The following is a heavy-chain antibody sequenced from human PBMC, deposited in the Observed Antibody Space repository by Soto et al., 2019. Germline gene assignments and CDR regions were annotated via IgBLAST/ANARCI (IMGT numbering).Heavy chain of an antibody. Sequence: GGSLRLSCAASGFTFSSYDMHWVRQATGKGLEWVSAIGTAGDPYYPGSVKGRFTISRENAKNSLYLQMNSLRAGDTAVYYCARAAYYYDSSGYPGPYWYFDLWGRGTLVTVPQ. D-gene: IGHD3-22*01. CDR1: GFTFSSYD. CDR3: ARAAYYYDSSGYPGPYWYFDL. V-gene: IGHV3-13*05. J-gene: IGHJ2*01. CDR2: IGTAGDP.